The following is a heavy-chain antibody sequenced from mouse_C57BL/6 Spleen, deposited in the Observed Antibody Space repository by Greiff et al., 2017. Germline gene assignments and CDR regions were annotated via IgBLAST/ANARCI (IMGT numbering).Heavy chain of an antibody. CDR1: GYAFTNYL. CDR2: INPGSGGT. D-gene: IGHD2-1*01. Sequence: VQLQQSGAELVRPGTSVKVSCKASGYAFTNYLIEWVKQRPGQGLEWIGVINPGSGGTNYNEKFKGKATLTADKSSSTAYMQLSSLTSEDSAVYFCARSGIYYGNYAYFDYWGQGTTLTVSS. J-gene: IGHJ2*01. V-gene: IGHV1-54*01. CDR3: ARSGIYYGNYAYFDY.